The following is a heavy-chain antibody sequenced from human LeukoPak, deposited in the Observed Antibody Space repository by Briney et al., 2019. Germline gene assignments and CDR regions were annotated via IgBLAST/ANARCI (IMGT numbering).Heavy chain of an antibody. J-gene: IGHJ4*02. CDR3: ARHRSGYRRYFDY. D-gene: IGHD3-22*01. V-gene: IGHV4-34*01. CDR1: GGSFSGYY. CDR2: INHSGGT. Sequence: KPSETLSLTCAVYGGSFSGYYWSWIRQPPGKGLEWIGEINHSGGTNYNPSLKSRVTISVDTSKNQFSLKLSSVTAADTAVYYCARHRSGYRRYFDYWGQGTLVTVSS.